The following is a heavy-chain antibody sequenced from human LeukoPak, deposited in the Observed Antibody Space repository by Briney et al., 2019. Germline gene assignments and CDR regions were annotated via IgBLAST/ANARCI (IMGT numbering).Heavy chain of an antibody. CDR2: ISGSGDST. V-gene: IGHV3-23*01. Sequence: GGSLRLSCAASGFTFSSFGMNWVRQAPGKGLEWVSAISGSGDSTYSADSVKGRFTISRDNSKNTLYLQMNSLRAEDTAVYYCAKGRRDGIAVAGIFDYWGQGTLVTVSS. D-gene: IGHD6-19*01. CDR1: GFTFSSFG. J-gene: IGHJ4*02. CDR3: AKGRRDGIAVAGIFDY.